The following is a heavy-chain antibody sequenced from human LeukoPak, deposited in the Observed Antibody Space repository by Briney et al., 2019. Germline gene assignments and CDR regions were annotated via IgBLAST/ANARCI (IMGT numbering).Heavy chain of an antibody. J-gene: IGHJ6*03. D-gene: IGHD6-13*01. CDR3: AKPPAARYYYMDV. CDR1: GFTFTNYA. CDR2: SGSGGSP. Sequence: GGSLRLSCAASGFTFTNYAMNWVRQAPGKGLEWVSTSGSGGSPFYADSVKGRFTISRDSSKNTLYLQMNSLRAEDTAVYYCAKPPAARYYYMDVWGIGTTVSVSS. V-gene: IGHV3-23*01.